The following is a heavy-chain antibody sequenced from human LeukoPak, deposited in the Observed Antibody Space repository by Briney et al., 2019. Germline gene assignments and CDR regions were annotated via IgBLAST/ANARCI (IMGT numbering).Heavy chain of an antibody. CDR3: AKGLSHGIQLWAEDAFDI. D-gene: IGHD5-18*01. CDR1: GFTLRRYG. V-gene: IGHV3-30*18. Sequence: TLRLSCAVSGFTLRRYGMDWVPSAPGKGMGLGSVISFDGSTKYYADSVKSRFTISRDNTKNTLYLQMNSLRTEDTAVLYSAKGLSHGIQLWAEDAFDIRGEGTMVTVCS. J-gene: IGHJ3*02. CDR2: ISFDGSTK.